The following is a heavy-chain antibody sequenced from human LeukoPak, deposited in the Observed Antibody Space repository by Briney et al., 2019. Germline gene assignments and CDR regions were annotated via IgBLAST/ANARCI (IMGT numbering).Heavy chain of an antibody. CDR3: ARVTQDKSMVTTNFNY. J-gene: IGHJ4*02. D-gene: IGHD5-18*01. CDR2: IGTAGDT. CDR1: GFTFSSYD. Sequence: GGSLRLSCAASGFTFSSYDMHWVRQATGKGLEWVSAIGTAGDTYYPGSVKGRFTISRENAKNSLYLQMNSLRAEDTAVYYCARVTQDKSMVTTNFNYGGRETLVTVS. V-gene: IGHV3-13*01.